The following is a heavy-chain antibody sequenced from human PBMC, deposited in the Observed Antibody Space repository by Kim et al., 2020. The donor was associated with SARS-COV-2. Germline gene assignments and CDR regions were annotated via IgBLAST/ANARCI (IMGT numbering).Heavy chain of an antibody. Sequence: ASVKVSCRTSGYTFIDYYIHWVRHVPGQGPEWMGWIIPKSGNTKYSDKFQGRVTLPRDTSTNTAYMELSNLQSDDTAMYYCARDREDLWIGYYNALEIWG. CDR3: ARDREDLWIGYYNALEI. D-gene: IGHD3-3*01. CDR1: GYTFIDYY. J-gene: IGHJ3*02. V-gene: IGHV1-2*07. CDR2: IIPKSGNT.